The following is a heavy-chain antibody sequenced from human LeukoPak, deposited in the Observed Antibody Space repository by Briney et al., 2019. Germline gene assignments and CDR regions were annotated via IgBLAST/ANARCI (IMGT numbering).Heavy chain of an antibody. Sequence: GGSLRLSCVASGFTFSSYAMNWVRQAPGKGLEWVSLISGSGGGTYYADSVKGRFTIFRDNAKNTLYLQMNSLRAEDTAVYYCAKAGTEDGYNIYFDHWGQGTLVTVSS. D-gene: IGHD5-24*01. V-gene: IGHV3-23*01. J-gene: IGHJ4*02. CDR3: AKAGTEDGYNIYFDH. CDR2: ISGSGGGT. CDR1: GFTFSSYA.